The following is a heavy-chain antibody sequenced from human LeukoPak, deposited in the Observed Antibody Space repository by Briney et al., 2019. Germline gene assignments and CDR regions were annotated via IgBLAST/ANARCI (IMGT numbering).Heavy chain of an antibody. J-gene: IGHJ4*02. D-gene: IGHD3-16*01. CDR2: IYYTGST. CDR3: ARHSQHSTDLGSARNFDY. Sequence: KPSETLSLTPALSLGSPTVYYWSWVPQPPGKGLWWIGDIYYTGSTNYHPHLKSRVTISVDTSKSLFSLRLSSVTAADTAVYFCARHSQHSTDLGSARNFDYWGQGNLVTVSS. CDR1: LGSPTVYY. V-gene: IGHV4-59*08.